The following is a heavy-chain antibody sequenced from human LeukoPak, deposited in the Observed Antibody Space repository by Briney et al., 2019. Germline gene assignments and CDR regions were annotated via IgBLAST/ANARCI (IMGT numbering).Heavy chain of an antibody. V-gene: IGHV4-34*01. CDR1: GGSFSGYY. CDR3: AVVVVAAQY. J-gene: IGHJ4*02. CDR2: INHSGST. D-gene: IGHD2-15*01. Sequence: SETLSLTCAVYGGSFSGYYWSWIRQPPGKGLEWIGEINHSGSTNYNPSLKSRVTISVDTSENQFSLKLSSVTAADTAVYYCAVVVVAAQYWGQGTLVTVSS.